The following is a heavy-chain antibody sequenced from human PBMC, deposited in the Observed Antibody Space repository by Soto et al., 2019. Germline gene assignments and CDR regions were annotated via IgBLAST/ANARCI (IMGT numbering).Heavy chain of an antibody. D-gene: IGHD5-12*01. CDR2: ISTYNGDT. CDR3: AREGVAPYYYYGMDV. J-gene: IGHJ6*02. V-gene: IGHV1-18*01. Sequence: ASVKVACKASGYTFTRSGISGVRQAPGQGLEWMGWISTYNGDTNYAQTFQGRVTMTTATSTSTVHMEVRSLRSDDTAVYYCAREGVAPYYYYGMDVWGQGTPVTVSS. CDR1: GYTFTRSG.